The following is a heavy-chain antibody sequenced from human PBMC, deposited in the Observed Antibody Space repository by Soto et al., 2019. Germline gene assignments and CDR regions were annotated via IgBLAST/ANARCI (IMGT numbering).Heavy chain of an antibody. D-gene: IGHD1-1*01. Sequence: SETRSLTCTVSGDSLTGSYWSWIRQPPGKTLEWIGYIYHSGTTTYNLSLKSRVCISVETSKNQFSLRLPSVIAAETAVQDCSRDTPDGAGSLAGCGHWGQRVLVTVSS. J-gene: IGHJ1*01. CDR3: SRDTPDGAGSLAGCGH. V-gene: IGHV4-59*01. CDR1: GDSLTGSY. CDR2: IYHSGTT.